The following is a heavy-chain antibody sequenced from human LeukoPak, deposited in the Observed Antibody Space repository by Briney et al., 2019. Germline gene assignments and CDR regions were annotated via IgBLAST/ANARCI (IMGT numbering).Heavy chain of an antibody. J-gene: IGHJ5*02. CDR1: GGTFSSYA. Sequence: ASVKVSCKASGGTFSSYAISWVRQAPGQGLEWMGGIIPIFGTANYAQKFQDRVTITTDESTSTAYMELSSLRSEDTAVYYCAASDGRNTAMVNWFDPWGQGTLVTVSS. CDR3: AASDGRNTAMVNWFDP. D-gene: IGHD5-18*01. CDR2: IIPIFGTA. V-gene: IGHV1-69*05.